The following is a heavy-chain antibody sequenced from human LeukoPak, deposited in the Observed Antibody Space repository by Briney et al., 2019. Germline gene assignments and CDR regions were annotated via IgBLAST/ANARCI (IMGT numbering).Heavy chain of an antibody. Sequence: SETLSLTCAVSGYSISSGYYWGWIRQPPGKGLELIGSIYHSGSTYYNPSLKSRVTISVDTSKNQFSLKLSSVTAADTAVYYCARHALTTINWFDPWGQGTLVTVSS. CDR1: GYSISSGYY. J-gene: IGHJ5*02. D-gene: IGHD3-22*01. V-gene: IGHV4-38-2*01. CDR2: IYHSGST. CDR3: ARHALTTINWFDP.